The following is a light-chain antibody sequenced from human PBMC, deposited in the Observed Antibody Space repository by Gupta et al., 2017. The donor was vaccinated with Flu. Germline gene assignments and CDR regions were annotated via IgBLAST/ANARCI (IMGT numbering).Light chain of an antibody. CDR2: KVS. CDR1: QSISNL. CDR3: QQYNSYYT. Sequence: PSTLSASVGDRVTITGRASQSISNLLAWFQQKPGKAPKLVIYKVSFLVRGVQSRCSSRGSGTEFTLTISSLQPDDVATYYCQQYNSYYTFGQGTKLEIK. J-gene: IGKJ2*01. V-gene: IGKV1-5*03.